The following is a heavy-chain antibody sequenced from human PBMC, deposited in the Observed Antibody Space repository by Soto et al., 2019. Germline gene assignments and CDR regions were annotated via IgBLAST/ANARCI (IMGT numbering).Heavy chain of an antibody. Sequence: EVQLLESGGGLVQPGGSLRLSCAASEFTFSNYAMSWVRQAPGKGLEWVSAISYGGGTTYYADSVKGRFTTSRDNSKNTLYLQMNSLRAEDTAVYYCAKNPGYYYDSTGYHFDYWGQGTLVTVSS. CDR1: EFTFSNYA. CDR3: AKNPGYYYDSTGYHFDY. CDR2: ISYGGGTT. J-gene: IGHJ4*02. D-gene: IGHD3-22*01. V-gene: IGHV3-23*01.